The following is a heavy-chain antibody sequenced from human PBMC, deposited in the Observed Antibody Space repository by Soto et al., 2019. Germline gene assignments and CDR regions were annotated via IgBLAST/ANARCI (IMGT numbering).Heavy chain of an antibody. D-gene: IGHD2-15*01. Sequence: GXLRRSCSRCRATVSRYAMHWVRQTPGQWLEWVAVISYDGSNKYYADSVMGRFTISRDNSKNTLYLQMNSLRAEDTAVYYCSRDRCSFGSCYYQLFDYWGQGILVTVSS. CDR1: RATVSRYA. CDR2: ISYDGSNK. V-gene: IGHV3-30-3*01. J-gene: IGHJ4*02. CDR3: SRDRCSFGSCYYQLFDY.